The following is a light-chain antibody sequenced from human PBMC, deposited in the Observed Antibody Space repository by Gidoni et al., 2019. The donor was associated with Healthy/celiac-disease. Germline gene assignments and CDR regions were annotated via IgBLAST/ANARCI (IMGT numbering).Light chain of an antibody. CDR3: QQYNSYRGT. CDR2: DAS. V-gene: IGKV1-5*01. J-gene: IGKJ1*01. CDR1: QSISSW. Sequence: DIQMTQPPSTLSASVGDRVTITCRASQSISSWLAWYQQKPGKAPKLLIYDASSLESGVPSRFSGSGSGTEFTLTISSLQPDDFATYYCQQYNSYRGTFGQXTKVEIK.